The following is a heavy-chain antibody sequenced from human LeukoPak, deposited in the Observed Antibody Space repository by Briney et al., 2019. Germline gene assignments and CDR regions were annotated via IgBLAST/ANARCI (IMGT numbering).Heavy chain of an antibody. J-gene: IGHJ4*02. Sequence: ASVKVSCKASGYTFTSYGISWVRQAPGQGLEWMGWISAYNGNTNYAQKLQGRVTMTTDTSTSTAYMELRSLRSDDTAVYYCARAHDQDLTVPAAKGYLDYWGQGTLVTVSS. CDR3: ARAHDQDLTVPAAKGYLDY. CDR1: GYTFTSYG. CDR2: ISAYNGNT. V-gene: IGHV1-18*01. D-gene: IGHD2-2*01.